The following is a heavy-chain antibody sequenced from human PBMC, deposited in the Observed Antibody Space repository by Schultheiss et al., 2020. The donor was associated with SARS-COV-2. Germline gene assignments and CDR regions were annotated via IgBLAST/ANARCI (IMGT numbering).Heavy chain of an antibody. J-gene: IGHJ4*02. V-gene: IGHV3-13*01. CDR2: IGTAGDT. CDR1: GFTFSSYD. CDR3: ARDIRVWTLDY. D-gene: IGHD3/OR15-3a*01. Sequence: GGSLRLSCAASGFTFSSYDMHWVRQATGKGLEWVSAIGTAGDTYYPGSVKGRFTISRENAKNSLYLQMNSLRAEDTAVYYCARDIRVWTLDYWGQGTLVTVSS.